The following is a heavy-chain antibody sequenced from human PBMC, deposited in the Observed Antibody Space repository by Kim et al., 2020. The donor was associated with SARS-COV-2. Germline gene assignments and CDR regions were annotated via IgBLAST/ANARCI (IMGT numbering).Heavy chain of an antibody. CDR3: ASHPGLLRYSYGYAGVGYFDY. J-gene: IGHJ4*02. CDR2: ISGSGGST. V-gene: IGHV3-23*01. D-gene: IGHD5-18*01. CDR1: GFTFSSYA. Sequence: GGSLRLSCAASGFTFSSYAMSWVRQAPGKGLEWVSAISGSGGSTYYADSVKGRFTISRDNSKNTLYLQMNSLRAEDTAVYYCASHPGLLRYSYGYAGVGYFDYWGQGTLVTVSS.